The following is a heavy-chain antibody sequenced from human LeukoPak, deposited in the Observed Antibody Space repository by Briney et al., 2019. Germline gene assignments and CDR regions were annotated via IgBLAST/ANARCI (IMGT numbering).Heavy chain of an antibody. CDR3: AKEISGPLDY. J-gene: IGHJ4*02. CDR2: ISGSGGST. CDR1: GFTFSSYA. D-gene: IGHD2-15*01. V-gene: IGHV3-23*01. Sequence: PGGSLRLSCAASGFTFSSYAMSWVRQAPGKGLEWVSAISGSGGSTYHADSVRGRFTISRDNSKNTLYLQLNSLRAEDTALYYCAKEISGPLDYWGQGTLVTVSS.